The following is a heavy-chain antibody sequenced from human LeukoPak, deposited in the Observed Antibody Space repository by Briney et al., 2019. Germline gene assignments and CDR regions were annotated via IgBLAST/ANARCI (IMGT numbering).Heavy chain of an antibody. V-gene: IGHV3-21*01. D-gene: IGHD5-24*01. CDR3: ARLRSAQLRYFDVDY. J-gene: IGHJ4*02. CDR2: ISSTSSHI. Sequence: GGSLRLSCAASGFTFSTHEMNWVRQAPGKGLEWVLSISSTSSHIYYRDSLEGRFTISRDNAKNSLYLQMNSLRAEDTAVYFCARLRSAQLRYFDVDYWGQGTLVTVSS. CDR1: GFTFSTHE.